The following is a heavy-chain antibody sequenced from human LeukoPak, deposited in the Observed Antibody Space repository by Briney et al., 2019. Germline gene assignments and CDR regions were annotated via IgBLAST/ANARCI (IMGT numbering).Heavy chain of an antibody. V-gene: IGHV3-15*01. Sequence: GGSLRLSCAASGFTFINAWMSWVRQAPGKGLEWVGRIRSKTDGGTTDYAGTVKGRFTISRDDSKKTLYLQMNSLKTEDTAVYYCTTDIVVVPAGMRGYGGQGTLVSVSS. CDR1: GFTFINAW. D-gene: IGHD2-2*01. J-gene: IGHJ4*02. CDR2: IRSKTDGGTT. CDR3: TTDIVVVPAGMRGY.